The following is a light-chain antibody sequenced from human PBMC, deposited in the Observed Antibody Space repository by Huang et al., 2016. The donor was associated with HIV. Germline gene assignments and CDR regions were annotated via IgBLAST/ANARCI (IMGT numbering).Light chain of an antibody. Sequence: DIQMTQSPSSLSASVGDRVTITCRASQSISSYLHWYQQKPGKAPKLLISAASSFHSGVPSRFSGSGSGTDFTLTINSLQPEDFATYYCQQSYNTPITFGQGTRLEIK. CDR2: AAS. CDR3: QQSYNTPIT. J-gene: IGKJ5*01. CDR1: QSISSY. V-gene: IGKV1-39*01.